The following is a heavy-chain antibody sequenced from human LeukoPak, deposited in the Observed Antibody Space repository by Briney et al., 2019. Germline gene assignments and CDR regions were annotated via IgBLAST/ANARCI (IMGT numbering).Heavy chain of an antibody. CDR1: GYSFTTYW. CDR2: IYPGDSDT. J-gene: IGHJ4*02. CDR3: ARHGGYGGNQKAHFDY. D-gene: IGHD4-23*01. Sequence: GESLKISCEGSGYSFTTYWIGWVRQMPGKGLEWMGIIYPGDSDTRYSPSFQGQVTFSADKSISTAYLQWSSLKASDTAMYFCARHGGYGGNQKAHFDYWGQGTLVTVSS. V-gene: IGHV5-51*01.